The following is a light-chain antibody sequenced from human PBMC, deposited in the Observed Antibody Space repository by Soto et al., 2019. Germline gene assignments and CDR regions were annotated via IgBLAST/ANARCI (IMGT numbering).Light chain of an antibody. CDR2: SNN. J-gene: IGLJ2*01. CDR3: AAWDDSMSGPV. CDR1: ISNIGRRF. Sequence: QSVLTHPPSASSTPGDRFTISFSGSISNIGRRFLYWYQHLPGTAPKLLIYSNNQRPSGVPDRFSGSKSGTSASLAISGLRSDDEADYYCAAWDDSMSGPVFGGWTQLPVL. V-gene: IGLV1-47*02.